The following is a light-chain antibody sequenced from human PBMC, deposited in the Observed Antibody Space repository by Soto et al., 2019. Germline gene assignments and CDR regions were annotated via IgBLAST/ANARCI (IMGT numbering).Light chain of an antibody. CDR1: SSDVGGYNY. CDR3: SSYTSSSTEV. V-gene: IGLV2-14*01. CDR2: DVT. J-gene: IGLJ2*01. Sequence: QSALTQPASVSGSRGQSITISCTGTSSDVGGYNYVSWFQQHPGKAPKLMIYDVTHRPSGVSNRFSGSKSGNTASLTISGLQAEDEADYYCSSYTSSSTEVFGGGTQLTVL.